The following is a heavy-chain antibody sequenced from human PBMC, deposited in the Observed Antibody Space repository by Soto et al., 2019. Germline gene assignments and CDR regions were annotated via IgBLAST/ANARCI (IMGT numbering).Heavy chain of an antibody. V-gene: IGHV1-3*01. CDR3: AEDPGIPMFEVLTFSFDH. J-gene: IGHJ4*02. Sequence: ASVKVSCKASGYTFTSYAMHWVRQAPGQRLKRMGWINAGNGNTKYSQKFQGRVTITRDTSASTAYMEQSSLRSEDTAVYYCAEDPGIPMFEVLTFSFDHWGQGTLVT. CDR2: INAGNGNT. D-gene: IGHD3-3*01. CDR1: GYTFTSYA.